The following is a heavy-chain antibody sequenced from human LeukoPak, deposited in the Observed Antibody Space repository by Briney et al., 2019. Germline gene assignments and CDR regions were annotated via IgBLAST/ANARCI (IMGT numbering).Heavy chain of an antibody. Sequence: SETLSLTCTVSGGSISSYYWSWIRQPPGKGLEWIGYIYYSGSTNYNPSLKSRVTISVDTSKDQFSLKLSSVTAADTAVYYCARLDYGDYVVDYWGQGTLVTVSS. CDR1: GGSISSYY. J-gene: IGHJ4*02. CDR2: IYYSGST. D-gene: IGHD4-17*01. V-gene: IGHV4-59*08. CDR3: ARLDYGDYVVDY.